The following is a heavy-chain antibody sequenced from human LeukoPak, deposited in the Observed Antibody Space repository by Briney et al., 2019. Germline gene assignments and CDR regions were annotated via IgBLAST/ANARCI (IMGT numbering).Heavy chain of an antibody. Sequence: PGGSLRLSCVASGFTFSSYVMSWVRQAPGKGLEWVSAISGSGGRTYYADSVKGRFTISRDNSKNTLYLQMNSLRAEDTAVYYCAELGITMIGGVWGKGTTVTISS. J-gene: IGHJ6*04. D-gene: IGHD3-10*02. CDR3: AELGITMIGGV. CDR1: GFTFSSYV. V-gene: IGHV3-23*01. CDR2: ISGSGGRT.